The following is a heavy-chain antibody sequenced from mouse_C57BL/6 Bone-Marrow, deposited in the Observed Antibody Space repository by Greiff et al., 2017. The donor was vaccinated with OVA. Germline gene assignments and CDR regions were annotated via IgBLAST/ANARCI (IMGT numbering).Heavy chain of an antibody. CDR2: ISDGGSYT. CDR1: GFTFSSYA. Sequence: EVQVVESGGGLVKPGGSLKLSCAASGFTFSSYAMSWVRQTPEKRLEWVATISDGGSYTYYPDNVKGRFTISRDNAKNNLYLQMSHLKSEDTAMYYCARDGDYDWFADWGQGTLVTVSA. V-gene: IGHV5-4*01. J-gene: IGHJ3*01. CDR3: ARDGDYDWFAD. D-gene: IGHD2-4*01.